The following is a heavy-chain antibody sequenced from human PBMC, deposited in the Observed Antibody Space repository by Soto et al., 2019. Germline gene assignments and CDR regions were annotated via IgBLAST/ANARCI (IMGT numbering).Heavy chain of an antibody. CDR3: AHSETSGMRYYLDY. CDR1: GFSLSTTRVG. CDR2: LYWDDDK. V-gene: IGHV2-5*02. J-gene: IGHJ4*02. Sequence: QITLKESGPPLVKPTQTLTLTCTFSGFSLSTTRVGVGWIRQPPGEALEWLALLYWDDDKLYSPSLKRRLTITKDTSKTLVVLTLTNMDTVDTATYYCAHSETSGMRYYLDYWGQGTLVTVSS.